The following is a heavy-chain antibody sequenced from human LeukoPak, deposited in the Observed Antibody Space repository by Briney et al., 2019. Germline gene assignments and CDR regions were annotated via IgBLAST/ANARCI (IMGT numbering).Heavy chain of an antibody. V-gene: IGHV1-2*02. Sequence: ASVKVSCKASGYTFTGYYMHWVRQAPGQGLEWMGWINPNSGGTNYAQKFQGRVTMTRDTSISTAYMELSRLRSDDTAVYYCAREGYGDYPHYYYGMDVWSQGTTVTVSS. CDR1: GYTFTGYY. J-gene: IGHJ6*02. D-gene: IGHD4-17*01. CDR3: AREGYGDYPHYYYGMDV. CDR2: INPNSGGT.